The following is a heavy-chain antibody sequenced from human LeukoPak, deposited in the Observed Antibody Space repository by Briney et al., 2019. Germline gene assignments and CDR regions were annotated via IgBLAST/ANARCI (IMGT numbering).Heavy chain of an antibody. J-gene: IGHJ4*02. Sequence: ASVKVSCKASGYTFTGYYMHWVRQAPGQGLEWMGWINPNSGGTNYAQKFQGRVTMTRDTSISTAYKELSRLRSDDTAVYYCARLDFWSALLVDYWGQGTLVTVSS. CDR1: GYTFTGYY. CDR2: INPNSGGT. D-gene: IGHD3-3*01. CDR3: ARLDFWSALLVDY. V-gene: IGHV1-2*02.